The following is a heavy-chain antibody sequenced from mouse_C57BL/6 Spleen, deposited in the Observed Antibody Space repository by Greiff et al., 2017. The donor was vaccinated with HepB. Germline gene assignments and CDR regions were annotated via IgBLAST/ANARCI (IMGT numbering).Heavy chain of an antibody. V-gene: IGHV1-50*01. Sequence: VQLQQPGAELVKPGASVKLSCKASGYTFTSYWMQWVKQRPGQGLEWIGEIDPSDSYTNYNQKFKGKATLTVDTSSSTAYMQLSSLTSEDSAVYYCARSRYYAVDYWGQGTTLTVSS. CDR1: GYTFTSYW. CDR2: IDPSDSYT. J-gene: IGHJ2*01. CDR3: ARSRYYAVDY. D-gene: IGHD2-1*01.